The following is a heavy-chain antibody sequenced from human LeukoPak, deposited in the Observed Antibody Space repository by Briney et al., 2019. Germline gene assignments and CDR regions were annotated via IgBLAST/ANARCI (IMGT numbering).Heavy chain of an antibody. Sequence: GGSLRLSCAASGFTFSSYGMHWVRQAPGKGLEWVAVIWYDGSNNYYADSVKGRFTISRDNSKNTLYLQMNSLRAEDAAVYYCAREGYSSSLSSFDYWGQGTLVTVSS. CDR2: IWYDGSNN. D-gene: IGHD6-13*01. CDR3: AREGYSSSLSSFDY. J-gene: IGHJ4*02. V-gene: IGHV3-33*01. CDR1: GFTFSSYG.